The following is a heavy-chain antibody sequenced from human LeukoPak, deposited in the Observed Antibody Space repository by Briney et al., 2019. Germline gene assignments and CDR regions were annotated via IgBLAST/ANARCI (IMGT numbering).Heavy chain of an antibody. J-gene: IGHJ4*02. Sequence: PGGSLRLPCAASGFTFSTYWMHWVRQAPGKGLVWLSRISSDGSSTNYADSVKGRFTISRDNAKNTLYLQMNSLRAEDTAVYYCARDYDEGGYYFDYWGQGTLVTVSS. CDR2: ISSDGSST. V-gene: IGHV3-74*01. D-gene: IGHD3-3*01. CDR1: GFTFSTYW. CDR3: ARDYDEGGYYFDY.